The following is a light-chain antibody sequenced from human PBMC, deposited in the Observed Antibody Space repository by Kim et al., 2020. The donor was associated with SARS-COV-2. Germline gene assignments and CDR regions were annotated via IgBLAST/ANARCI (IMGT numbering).Light chain of an antibody. V-gene: IGKV1-39*01. Sequence: DIQMTQSPSPLSASVGDRVIITCRASQTISTYLNWYQHKPGKAPELLIYAASTLQSGVPSRFSGSGSGTDFTLTISSLHPEDFATYYCQQSYNSPYTFGQGTKLEI. CDR2: AAS. CDR3: QQSYNSPYT. CDR1: QTISTY. J-gene: IGKJ2*01.